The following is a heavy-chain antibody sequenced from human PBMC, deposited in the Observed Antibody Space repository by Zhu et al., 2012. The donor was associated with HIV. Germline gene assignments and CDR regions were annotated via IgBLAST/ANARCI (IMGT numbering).Heavy chain of an antibody. CDR2: IYYSGST. CDR1: GGSISGYY. D-gene: IGHD5-24*01. CDR3: AREPEDGYNYWYFDL. J-gene: IGHJ2*01. V-gene: IGHV4-59*01. Sequence: QVQLQESGPGLVKPSETLSLTCTVSGGSISGYYWSWIRQPPGKGLEWIGYIYYSGSTNYNPSLKSRVTISVDTSKNQFSLKLSSVTAADTAVYYCAREPEDGYNYWYFDLWGLAPWSLSPQ.